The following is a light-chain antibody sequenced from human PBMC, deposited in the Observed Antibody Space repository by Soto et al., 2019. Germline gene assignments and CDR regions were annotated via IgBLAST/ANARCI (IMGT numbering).Light chain of an antibody. J-gene: IGLJ1*01. CDR2: NNN. CDR3: AAWDDSLNGFYV. V-gene: IGLV1-44*01. CDR1: SSNIGSNT. Sequence: QSVLTQPPSASGTPGQRVTISCSGGSSNIGSNTVNWYQQLPGTAPKLLIYNNNQRPSGVPDRISGSKSGTSASLAIGGLQSEDEADYYCAAWDDSLNGFYVFGTGTKVTVL.